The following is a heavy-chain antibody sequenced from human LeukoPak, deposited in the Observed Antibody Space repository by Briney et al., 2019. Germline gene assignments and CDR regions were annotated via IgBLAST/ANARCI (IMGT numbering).Heavy chain of an antibody. V-gene: IGHV3-23*01. CDR1: GGSISSYY. CDR2: ISGSGGST. CDR3: AKVRYFDWFPYYFDY. D-gene: IGHD3-9*01. J-gene: IGHJ4*02. Sequence: ETLSLTCTVSGGSISSYYWSWVRQAPGKGLEWVSAISGSGGSTYYADSVKGRFTISRDNSKNTLYLQMNSLRAEDTAVYYCAKVRYFDWFPYYFDYWGQGTLVTVSS.